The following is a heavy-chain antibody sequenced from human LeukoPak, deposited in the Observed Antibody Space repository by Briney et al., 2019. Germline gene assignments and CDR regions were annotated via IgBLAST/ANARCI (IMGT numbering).Heavy chain of an antibody. Sequence: GESLRLSCAASGLTVSDNYMTWVRRAPGKGLEWVSLIKSDGKTFFADSVEGRFTISRDNSKNILNLQMTRLRAADTAVYYCARDRTFCGVNCFSRGMDVWGQGTTVIVSS. CDR3: ARDRTFCGVNCFSRGMDV. D-gene: IGHD2-21*02. J-gene: IGHJ6*02. V-gene: IGHV3-66*01. CDR1: GLTVSDNY. CDR2: IKSDGKT.